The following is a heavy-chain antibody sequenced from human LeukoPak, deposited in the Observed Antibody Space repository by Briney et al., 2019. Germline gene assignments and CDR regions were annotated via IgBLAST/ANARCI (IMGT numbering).Heavy chain of an antibody. CDR1: GFTFISYS. V-gene: IGHV3-21*01. J-gene: IGHJ3*02. Sequence: GGSLRLSCAASGFTFISYSMNWVRQAPGKGLEWVSSISSSSSYIYYADSVKGRFTISRDNSKNSLYLQMNSLRAEDTAVYYCARGPHSSDPNIWGQGTMVTVSS. D-gene: IGHD6-19*01. CDR2: ISSSSSYI. CDR3: ARGPHSSDPNI.